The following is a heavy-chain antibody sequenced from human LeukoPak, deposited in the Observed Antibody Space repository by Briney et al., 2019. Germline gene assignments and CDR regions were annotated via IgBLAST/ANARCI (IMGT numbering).Heavy chain of an antibody. CDR2: VNLSGGST. J-gene: IGHJ5*02. V-gene: IGHV1-46*01. CDR3: ARDHNYLDYGQGFDP. CDR1: GYTFTNYY. Sequence: ASVKVSCKASGYTFTNYYVHWVRQAPGQGLEWMGPVNLSGGSTTCAQKFQGRVTMTRDTSTRTVYMELSSLRTEDTAVYYCARDHNYLDYGQGFDPWGQGTLVTVSS. D-gene: IGHD4-17*01.